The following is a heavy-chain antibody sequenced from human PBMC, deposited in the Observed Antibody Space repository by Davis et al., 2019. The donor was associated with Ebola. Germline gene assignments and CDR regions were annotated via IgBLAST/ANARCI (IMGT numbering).Heavy chain of an antibody. D-gene: IGHD4-11*01. CDR2: IVVGSGNT. Sequence: LVKVSCKASGFIFISSGIQWVRQARGQRLEWIGWIVVGSGNTNYAQKFQGRVTMTRDTSISTVYMELSSLRYDDTADYYCARGHNYAHEYWGQGTLVTVSS. CDR1: GFIFISSG. J-gene: IGHJ4*02. V-gene: IGHV1-58*02. CDR3: ARGHNYAHEY.